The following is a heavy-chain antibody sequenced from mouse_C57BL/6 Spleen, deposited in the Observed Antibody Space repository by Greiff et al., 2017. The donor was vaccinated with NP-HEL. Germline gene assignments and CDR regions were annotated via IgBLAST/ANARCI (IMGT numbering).Heavy chain of an antibody. CDR2: IHPNSGST. V-gene: IGHV1-64*01. J-gene: IGHJ2*01. CDR3: ARFLYDYDSDY. D-gene: IGHD2-4*01. Sequence: QVQLQQPGAELVKPGASVKLSCKASGYTFTSYWMHWVKQRPGQGLEWIGMIHPNSGSTNYNEKFKSKATLTVDKSSSTAYMQLSSLTSEDSAVYYCARFLYDYDSDYWGQGTTLTVSS. CDR1: GYTFTSYW.